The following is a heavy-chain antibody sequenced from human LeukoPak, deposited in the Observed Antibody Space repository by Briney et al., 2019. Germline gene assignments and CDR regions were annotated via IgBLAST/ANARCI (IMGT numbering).Heavy chain of an antibody. CDR1: GGSISSSSYY. CDR2: IYYSGST. Sequence: SETLSLTCTVSGGSISSSSYYWGWIRQPPGKGLEWIGSIYYSGSTYYNPSLKSRVTISVDTSKNQFSLKLSSVTAADTAVYYCARDRTGGPLFDNWGQGTLVTVSS. V-gene: IGHV4-39*02. D-gene: IGHD2-8*02. J-gene: IGHJ4*02. CDR3: ARDRTGGPLFDN.